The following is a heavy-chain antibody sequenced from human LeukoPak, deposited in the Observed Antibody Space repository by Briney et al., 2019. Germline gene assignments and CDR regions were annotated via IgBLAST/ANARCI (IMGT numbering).Heavy chain of an antibody. CDR3: AKYTVTFRPFDY. V-gene: IGHV3-23*01. J-gene: IGHJ4*02. CDR1: GFTFISYT. CDR2: ISGSGGGP. Sequence: QPGGSLRLSCAASGFTFISYTMSWVPQAPGKGLEWVSAISGSGGGPYYADSVKGRFTISRANSKNPLYLQMNSLRAQDTAVYYCAKYTVTFRPFDYWGQGTLVTVSS. D-gene: IGHD4-17*01.